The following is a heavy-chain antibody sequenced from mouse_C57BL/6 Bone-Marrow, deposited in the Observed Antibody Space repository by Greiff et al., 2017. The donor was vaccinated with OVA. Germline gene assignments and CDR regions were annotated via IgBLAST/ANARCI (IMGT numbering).Heavy chain of an antibody. Sequence: EVQLQESGGGLVQPKGSLKLSCAASGFSFNTYAMNWVRQAPGKGLEWVARIRSKSNNYATYYADSVKDRFTISRDDSESMLYLQMNNLKTEDTAMYYCVRGGGFYDGYPFAYWGQGTLVTVSA. D-gene: IGHD2-3*01. CDR1: GFSFNTYA. CDR2: IRSKSNNYAT. CDR3: VRGGGFYDGYPFAY. J-gene: IGHJ3*01. V-gene: IGHV10-1*01.